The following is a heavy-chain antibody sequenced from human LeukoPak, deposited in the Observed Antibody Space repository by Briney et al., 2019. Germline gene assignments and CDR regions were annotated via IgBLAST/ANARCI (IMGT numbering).Heavy chain of an antibody. Sequence: GGPLRLSCAASGFIFKTYTMTWVRQAPGKGLEWVSSITGDCKYITYADSVKGRFTISRDNAKNSLYLQVASLRGDDTATYYCAREGNDYYYDQWGRGTLVTVSP. J-gene: IGHJ4*02. CDR1: GFIFKTYT. CDR2: ITGDCKYI. V-gene: IGHV3-21*01. D-gene: IGHD3-16*01. CDR3: AREGNDYYYDQ.